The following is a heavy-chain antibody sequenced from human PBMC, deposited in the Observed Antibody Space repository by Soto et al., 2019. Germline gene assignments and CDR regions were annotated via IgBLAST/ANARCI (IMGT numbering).Heavy chain of an antibody. V-gene: IGHV3-33*01. CDR2: IWYDGSNK. Sequence: GGSLRLSCAASGFTFSSYGMHWVRQAPGKGLEWVAVIWYDGSNKYYADSVKGRFTISRDNSKNTLYLQMNSLRSEDTAVYYCASSLQVKRGLSYFDYWGQGTLVTVSS. D-gene: IGHD1-1*01. CDR3: ASSLQVKRGLSYFDY. J-gene: IGHJ4*02. CDR1: GFTFSSYG.